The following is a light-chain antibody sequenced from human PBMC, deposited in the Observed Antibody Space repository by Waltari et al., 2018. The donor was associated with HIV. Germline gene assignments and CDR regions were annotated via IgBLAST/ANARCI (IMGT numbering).Light chain of an antibody. CDR2: EVN. CDR1: RGDVGSYNL. J-gene: IGLJ3*02. Sequence: QSALTQPASVSGSPGPSITISCTGARGDVGSYNLVSWYQQYPGKAPKLLIYEVNKRPAGVSNRFSGSKSGNTASLTISGLQAEDEAHYFCCSFTGDSTWMFGGGTKLTVL. V-gene: IGLV2-23*02. CDR3: CSFTGDSTWM.